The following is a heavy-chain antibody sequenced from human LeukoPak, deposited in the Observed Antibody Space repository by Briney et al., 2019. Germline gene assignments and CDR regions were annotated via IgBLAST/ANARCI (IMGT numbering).Heavy chain of an antibody. V-gene: IGHV4-59*01. CDR3: AGRQHIVVLTATRGDFDI. CDR1: GGSISNYY. D-gene: IGHD2-21*02. CDR2: INYSGRT. Sequence: SETRSLTCTVSGGSISNYYWSWIRQPPGKGLEWIGYINYSGRTNYNPSLKSRVTMSLDTSKDQFSLKLNSLTAADTAVYYCAGRQHIVVLTATRGDFDIWGQGTMVTVSS. J-gene: IGHJ3*02.